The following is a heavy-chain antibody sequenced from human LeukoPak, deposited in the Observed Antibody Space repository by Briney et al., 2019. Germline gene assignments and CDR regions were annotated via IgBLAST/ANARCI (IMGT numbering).Heavy chain of an antibody. V-gene: IGHV4-39*01. Sequence: SETLSLTCTVSGGSISSSSYYWGSIRQPPGKGLEWIGSIYYSGSTYYNPSLKSRVTISVDTSKNQFSLKLSSVTAADTAVYYCARRQGQQLVQDYWGQGTLVTVSS. CDR3: ARRQGQQLVQDY. J-gene: IGHJ4*02. D-gene: IGHD6-13*01. CDR1: GGSISSSSYY. CDR2: IYYSGST.